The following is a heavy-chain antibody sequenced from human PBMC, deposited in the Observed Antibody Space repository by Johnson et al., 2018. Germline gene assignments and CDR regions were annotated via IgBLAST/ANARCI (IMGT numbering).Heavy chain of an antibody. CDR1: GFTFSSYD. D-gene: IGHD2-15*01. CDR3: AREHSPIVVVVAAINGMDV. Sequence: VQLVESGGGLVQARGSLRLSCAASGFTFSSYDMHWVRQATGKGLEWVSAIGTAGDTYYPGSVKGRFTISRENAKNSLYLQMNSLRAEDTAVYYCAREHSPIVVVVAAINGMDVWGQGTTVTVSS. V-gene: IGHV3-13*01. CDR2: IGTAGDT. J-gene: IGHJ6*02.